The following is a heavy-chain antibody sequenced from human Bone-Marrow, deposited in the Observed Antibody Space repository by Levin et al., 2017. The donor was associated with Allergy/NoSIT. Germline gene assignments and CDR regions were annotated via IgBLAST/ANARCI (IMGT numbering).Heavy chain of an antibody. V-gene: IGHV1-69*13. CDR1: GGTFSSSA. CDR3: ARSDRITMVRGNYYYDYGMDV. J-gene: IGHJ6*02. D-gene: IGHD3-10*01. Sequence: SVKVSCKASGGTFSSSAISWVRQAPGQGLEWMGGIIPIFGTANYAQKFQGRVTITADESTSTAYMELSSLRSEDTAVYYCARSDRITMVRGNYYYDYGMDVWGQGTTVTVSS. CDR2: IIPIFGTA.